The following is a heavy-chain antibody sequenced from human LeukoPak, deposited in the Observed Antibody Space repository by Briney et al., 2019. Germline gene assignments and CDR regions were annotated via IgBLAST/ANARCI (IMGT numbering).Heavy chain of an antibody. Sequence: GESLKISCKGSGYSFTSYWIGWVRQMPGKGLECMGIIYPDDSDIRYSPAFEGQVTTSVDKSISTAYLQWSGLKASDTAMYYCARQSIGNSFDIWGQGTMVTVSS. CDR2: IYPDDSDI. J-gene: IGHJ3*02. CDR1: GYSFTSYW. D-gene: IGHD1-7*01. V-gene: IGHV5-51*01. CDR3: ARQSIGNSFDI.